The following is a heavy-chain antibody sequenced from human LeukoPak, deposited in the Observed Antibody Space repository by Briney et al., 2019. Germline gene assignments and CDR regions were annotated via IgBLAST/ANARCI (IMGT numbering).Heavy chain of an antibody. CDR3: AAVSGTVDGFDV. CDR1: GFTFTRSA. Sequence: ASVKVSCKTSGFTFTRSAVQWVRQARGQRLEWMGWIIVASGDTDHTQKLQGRVNITMDMSTSTAYMELNSLRSEDTAVYYCAAVSGTVDGFDVWGQGTMVTVSS. V-gene: IGHV1-58*01. D-gene: IGHD4-11*01. J-gene: IGHJ3*01. CDR2: IIVASGDT.